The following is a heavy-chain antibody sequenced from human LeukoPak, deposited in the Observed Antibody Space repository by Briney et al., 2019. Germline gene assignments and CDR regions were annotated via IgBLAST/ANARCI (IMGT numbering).Heavy chain of an antibody. D-gene: IGHD4-17*01. CDR1: GFTFSSYG. Sequence: PRGSLRLSCAASGFTFSSYGMHWVRQAPGKGLEWVAVISYDGSNKYYADSVKGRFTISRDNSKNTLYLQMNSLRAEDTAVYYCAKDEAYGDPYNWFDPWGQGTLVTVSS. V-gene: IGHV3-30*18. J-gene: IGHJ5*02. CDR2: ISYDGSNK. CDR3: AKDEAYGDPYNWFDP.